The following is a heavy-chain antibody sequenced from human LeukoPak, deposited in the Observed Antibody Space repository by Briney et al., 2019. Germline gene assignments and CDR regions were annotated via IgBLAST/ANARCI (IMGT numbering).Heavy chain of an antibody. D-gene: IGHD3-10*01. Sequence: SETLSLTCAVSGGSISSSNWWSWVRQPPGKGLEWIGEIYHSGSTNYNPSLKSRVTISVNKSKNQFSLKLSSVTAADTAVYYCARVSSGSGWFDPWGQGTLVTVSS. J-gene: IGHJ5*02. CDR2: IYHSGST. CDR1: GGSISSSNW. V-gene: IGHV4-4*02. CDR3: ARVSSGSGWFDP.